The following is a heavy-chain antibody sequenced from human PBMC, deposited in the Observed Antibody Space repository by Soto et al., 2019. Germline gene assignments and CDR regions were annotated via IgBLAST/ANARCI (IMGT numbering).Heavy chain of an antibody. Sequence: EVQLVESGGGLVKPGESLRLSCAASGFTFSNYNINWVRQAPGKGLEWISSISISNFIYYAASVKGRFTISRDNAKNSRYLQMNSLRVEDTAVYYCATPMALPGSDYWGQGALVTVSS. CDR3: ATPMALPGSDY. V-gene: IGHV3-21*01. CDR1: GFTFSNYN. J-gene: IGHJ4*02. D-gene: IGHD3-10*01. CDR2: ISISNFI.